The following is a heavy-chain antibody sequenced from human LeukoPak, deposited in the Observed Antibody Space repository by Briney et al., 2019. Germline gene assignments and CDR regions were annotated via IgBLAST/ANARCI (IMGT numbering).Heavy chain of an antibody. CDR3: ACITIFGVASY. D-gene: IGHD3-3*01. CDR1: GFTFSSNY. J-gene: IGHJ4*02. CDR2: ISGSGGST. Sequence: PGGSLRLSCAASGFTFSSNYMSWVRQAPGKGLEWVSAISGSGGSTYYADSVKGRFTISRDNSKNTLYLQMNSLRAEDTAVYYCACITIFGVASYWGQGTLVTVSS. V-gene: IGHV3-23*01.